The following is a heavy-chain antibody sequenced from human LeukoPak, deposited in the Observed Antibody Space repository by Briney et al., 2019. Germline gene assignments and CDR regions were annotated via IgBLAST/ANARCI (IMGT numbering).Heavy chain of an antibody. Sequence: PSETLSLTSAVYGGSFSGYYWSWIRQPPGKGLEWIGEINHSGSTNYNPSLKSRVTISVDTSKNQFSLKLSSVTAADTAVYYCASKVATNFDYWGQGTLVTVSS. V-gene: IGHV4-34*01. CDR3: ASKVATNFDY. D-gene: IGHD5-12*01. J-gene: IGHJ4*02. CDR2: INHSGST. CDR1: GGSFSGYY.